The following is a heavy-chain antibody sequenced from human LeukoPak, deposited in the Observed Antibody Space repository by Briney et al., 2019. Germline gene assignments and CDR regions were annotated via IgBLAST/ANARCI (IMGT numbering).Heavy chain of an antibody. D-gene: IGHD3-10*02. CDR2: IYYSGTT. J-gene: IGHJ5*02. V-gene: IGHV4-39*01. CDR1: GGSISSSSHY. Sequence: SETLSLTCTVSGGSISSSSHYWGWIRQPPGKGLEWIGSIYYSGTTAYNPSLKSRVTISVDTSKNQFSLKLSSVTAADSAVYYCVRWQSGSMFHPPWGQGTLVTVSS. CDR3: VRWQSGSMFHPP.